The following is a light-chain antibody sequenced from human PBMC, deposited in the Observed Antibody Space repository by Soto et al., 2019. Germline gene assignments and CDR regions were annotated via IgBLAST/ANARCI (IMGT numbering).Light chain of an antibody. CDR1: QSVSSSY. J-gene: IGKJ1*01. Sequence: PGERATLSCRASQSVSSSYLAWYQQKPGQAPRLLIYGASSRATGIPDRFSGSGSGTDFTLTISRLEPEDFAVYYCQQYGSSPRTFGQGAKV. CDR2: GAS. V-gene: IGKV3-20*01. CDR3: QQYGSSPRT.